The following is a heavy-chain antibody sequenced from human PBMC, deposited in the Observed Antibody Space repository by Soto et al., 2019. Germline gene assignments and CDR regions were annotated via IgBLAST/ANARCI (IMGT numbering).Heavy chain of an antibody. CDR3: ASGGWGSRWYEGGSRIDY. CDR1: GFTFSSYD. CDR2: IGVAGDT. J-gene: IGHJ4*02. D-gene: IGHD6-13*01. Sequence: EVQLVESGGGLVQPGGSLRLSCAASGFTFSSYDMHWVRQVAGKGLEWVSAIGVAGDTYYPDSVKGRFTISRENAKNSMYLQMKSLRAEDTAVYYCASGGWGSRWYEGGSRIDYWGQGTLVTVSS. V-gene: IGHV3-13*01.